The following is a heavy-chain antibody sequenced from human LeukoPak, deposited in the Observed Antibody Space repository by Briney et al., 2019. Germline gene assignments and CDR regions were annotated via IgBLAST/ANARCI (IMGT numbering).Heavy chain of an antibody. CDR1: GFTFSSYG. J-gene: IGHJ4*02. Sequence: GRSLRLSCAASGFTFSSYGMHWVRQAPGKGLEWVSVIYSGGSTYYADSVKGRFTISRDNSKNTLYLQMNSLRAEDTAVYYCARTSGYWGQGTLVTVSS. D-gene: IGHD3-10*01. V-gene: IGHV3-66*01. CDR2: IYSGGST. CDR3: ARTSGY.